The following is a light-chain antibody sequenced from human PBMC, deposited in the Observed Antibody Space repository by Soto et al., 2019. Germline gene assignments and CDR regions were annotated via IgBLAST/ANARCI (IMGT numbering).Light chain of an antibody. V-gene: IGKV3-15*01. Sequence: DIVMTQSPATLSVAPGERVTFSCRASQGVSRKLAWYQHKPGQAPRLLISGASTGATGIPARFSGSGSGTEFTLTISSLEPEDFAVYYCQQRSNWPLTFGGGTKVDIK. CDR2: GAS. CDR1: QGVSRK. CDR3: QQRSNWPLT. J-gene: IGKJ4*01.